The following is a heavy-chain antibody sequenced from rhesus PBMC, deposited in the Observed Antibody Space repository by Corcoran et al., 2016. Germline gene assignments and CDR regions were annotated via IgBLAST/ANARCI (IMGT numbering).Heavy chain of an antibody. CDR1: GGSISDSYR. D-gene: IGHD3-22*01. V-gene: IGHV4S10*01. CDR3: ARDTGLSRSYYFDY. J-gene: IGHJ4*01. Sequence: QVQLQESGPGVVKPSETLSLTCAVSGGSISDSYRWSWIRQPPGKGLEWIGYIYGSSPSTNYNTPLKSRVTISKDTSKHQFSLKLSSVTAADTAVYYCARDTGLSRSYYFDYWGQGVLVTVSS. CDR2: IYGSSPST.